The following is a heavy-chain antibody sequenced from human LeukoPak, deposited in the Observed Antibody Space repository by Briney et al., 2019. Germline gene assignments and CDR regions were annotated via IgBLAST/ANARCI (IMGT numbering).Heavy chain of an antibody. J-gene: IGHJ5*02. V-gene: IGHV4-34*01. CDR2: INHSGST. CDR3: ARAPRRVRGVIIGWFDP. D-gene: IGHD3-10*01. Sequence: SETLSLTCTVSGGSISSYYWSWIRQPPGKGLEWIGEINHSGSTNYNPSLKSRVTISVDTSKNQFSLKLSSVTAADTAVYYCARAPRRVRGVIIGWFDPWGQGTLVIVSS. CDR1: GGSISSYY.